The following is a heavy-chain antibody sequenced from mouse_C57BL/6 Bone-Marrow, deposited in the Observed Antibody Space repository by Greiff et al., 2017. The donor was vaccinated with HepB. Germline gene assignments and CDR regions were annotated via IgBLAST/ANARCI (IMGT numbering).Heavy chain of an antibody. CDR3: ARHGIPYFDY. D-gene: IGHD4-1*01. J-gene: IGHJ2*01. Sequence: EVKLMESGGDLVKPGGSLKLSCAASGFTFSSYGMSWVRQTPDKRLEWVATISSGGSYTYYPDSVKGRFTISRDNAKNTLYLQMSSLKSEDTAMYYCARHGIPYFDYWGQGTTLTVSS. CDR2: ISSGGSYT. V-gene: IGHV5-6*01. CDR1: GFTFSSYG.